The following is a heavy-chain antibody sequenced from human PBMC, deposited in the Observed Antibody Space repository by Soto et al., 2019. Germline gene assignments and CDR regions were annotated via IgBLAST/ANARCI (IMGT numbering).Heavy chain of an antibody. CDR1: GFTFSSYA. Sequence: GGSLRLSCSASGFTFSSYAMHWVRQAPGKGLENVSAISSNGGSTYYADSVKGRFTISRDNSQNTLYLQMSSLRAEDTAVYYCVKPYSSGWYVSDAFDIWGQGTMVTVSS. D-gene: IGHD6-19*01. V-gene: IGHV3-64D*08. CDR2: ISSNGGST. J-gene: IGHJ3*02. CDR3: VKPYSSGWYVSDAFDI.